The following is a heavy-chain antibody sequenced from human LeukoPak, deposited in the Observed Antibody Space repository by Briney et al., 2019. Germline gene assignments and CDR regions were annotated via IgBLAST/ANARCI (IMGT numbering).Heavy chain of an antibody. CDR1: GFTFSSYG. CDR3: ARDSGWDAFDI. D-gene: IGHD6-19*01. J-gene: IGHJ3*02. Sequence: GGSLRLSCAASGFTFSSYGMHWVRQAPGKGLEWVSYVSSSSSTIYYADSMKGRFTISRDNAKKSLYLQMNSLSDEDTAVYYCARDSGWDAFDIWGQGTMVTVSS. V-gene: IGHV3-48*02. CDR2: VSSSSSTI.